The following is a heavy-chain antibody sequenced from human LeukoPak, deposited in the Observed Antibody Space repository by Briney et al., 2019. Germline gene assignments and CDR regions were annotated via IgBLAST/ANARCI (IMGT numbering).Heavy chain of an antibody. D-gene: IGHD2/OR15-2a*01. CDR1: GFMVNNNG. V-gene: IGHV3-7*01. Sequence: GRSLRLSCAASGFMVNNNGIDSVRQAPGKWLEWVAYIIGDGSESHSVDSEEGRFTISRDNAKNSLYLQMNSLRGEDTAVYYCARKGGIYCNDGCFHDAFDIWGQGTTVTVSS. J-gene: IGHJ3*02. CDR2: IIGDGSES. CDR3: ARKGGIYCNDGCFHDAFDI.